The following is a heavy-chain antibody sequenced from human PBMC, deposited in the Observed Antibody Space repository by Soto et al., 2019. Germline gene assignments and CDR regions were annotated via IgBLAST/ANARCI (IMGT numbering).Heavy chain of an antibody. CDR3: ARHGVAAARDREYFQH. CDR1: GGSISSSSYY. Sequence: SETLSLTCTVSGGSISSSSYYWGWIRQPPGKGLEWIGSIYYSGSTYYNPSLKSRVTISVDTSKNQFSLKLSSVTAADTAVYYCARHGVAAARDREYFQHWGQGTLVTVSS. CDR2: IYYSGST. D-gene: IGHD6-13*01. V-gene: IGHV4-39*01. J-gene: IGHJ1*01.